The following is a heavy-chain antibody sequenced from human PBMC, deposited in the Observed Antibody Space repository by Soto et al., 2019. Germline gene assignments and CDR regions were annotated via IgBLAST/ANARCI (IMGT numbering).Heavy chain of an antibody. D-gene: IGHD6-13*01. V-gene: IGHV3-23*01. CDR2: ISGSGGST. J-gene: IGHJ4*02. Sequence: GGSLRLSCAASGFTFSSYAMSWVRQAPGKGLEWVSAISGSGGSTYYADSVKGRFTISRDNSKNTLYLQMNSLRAEDTAVYYCAKSTIPTWYSSSWPDYWGQGTLVTVSS. CDR3: AKSTIPTWYSSSWPDY. CDR1: GFTFSSYA.